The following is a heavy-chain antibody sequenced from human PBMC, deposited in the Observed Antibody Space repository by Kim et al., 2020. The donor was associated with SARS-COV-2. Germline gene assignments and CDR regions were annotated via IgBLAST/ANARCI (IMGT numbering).Heavy chain of an antibody. D-gene: IGHD3-3*01. J-gene: IGHJ6*02. CDR1: GFTFSSHY. CDR2: TRNKANSYTT. CDR3: AREFGWVYGMDV. V-gene: IGHV3-72*01. Sequence: GGSLRLSCAASGFTFSSHYMDWVRQAPGKGLEWVGRTRNKANSYTTAYAASVKGSFTISRDDKKNSLYLQMNSLKTEDTAVYYCAREFGWVYGMDVWGQGTTVTVSS.